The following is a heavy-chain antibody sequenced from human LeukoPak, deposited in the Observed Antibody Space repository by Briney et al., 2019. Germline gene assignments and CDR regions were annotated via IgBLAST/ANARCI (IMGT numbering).Heavy chain of an antibody. CDR3: ARGGTYYDSSGYPINWFDP. V-gene: IGHV4-4*02. J-gene: IGHJ5*02. CDR2: IYHSGST. Sequence: SGTLSLTCAVSGGSISSSNWWSWVRQPPGKGLEWIGEIYHSGSTNYNPSLKSRVTISVDKSKNQFSLKLSSVTAADTAVYYCARGGTYYDSSGYPINWFDPRGQGTLVTVSS. D-gene: IGHD3-22*01. CDR1: GGSISSSNW.